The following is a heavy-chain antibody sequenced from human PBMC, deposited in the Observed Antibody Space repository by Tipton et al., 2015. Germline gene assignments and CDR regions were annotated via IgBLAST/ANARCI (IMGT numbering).Heavy chain of an antibody. D-gene: IGHD2-2*01. Sequence: SLRLSCAASGFTFRNSDMSWVRQAPGKGLEWVSSISSDGRYRYYADSVKGRFTISRDNAKNSLFLRMNSLRAEDTAVYYCARDRCSGTSCYYYYYYGMDVWGQGTTVTVSS. J-gene: IGHJ6*02. CDR2: ISSDGRYR. V-gene: IGHV3-21*01. CDR1: GFTFRNSD. CDR3: ARDRCSGTSCYYYYYYGMDV.